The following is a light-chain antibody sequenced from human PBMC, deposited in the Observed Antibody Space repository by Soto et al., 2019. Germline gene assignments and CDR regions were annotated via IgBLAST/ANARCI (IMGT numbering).Light chain of an antibody. V-gene: IGKV1-39*01. CDR2: AAS. Sequence: DLQMTQSPSSLSASVGDRVTITCRASQNINIYLNWYHQKPGKAPKLLIYAASTLQSGVPSRFSASGSGTYFTLTISSLQPEDFASYYCQQSYTTPITFGQGTKLEIK. J-gene: IGKJ2*01. CDR1: QNINIY. CDR3: QQSYTTPIT.